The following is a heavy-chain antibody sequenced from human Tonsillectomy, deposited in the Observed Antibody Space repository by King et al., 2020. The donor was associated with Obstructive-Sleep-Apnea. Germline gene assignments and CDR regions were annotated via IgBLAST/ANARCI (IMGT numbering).Heavy chain of an antibody. Sequence: VQLVESGGGLVQPGGSLRLSCAASGFTFSSYAMSWVRQAPGKGLEWVSSISGSGTSTYYADSVKGRFTISRDDSKNTLYLQMNSLRAEDTAVYYCAKDDADYVWGSYRSYSFDYWGQGTLVTVSS. CDR2: ISGSGTST. V-gene: IGHV3-23*04. J-gene: IGHJ4*02. CDR3: AKDDADYVWGSYRSYSFDY. D-gene: IGHD3-16*02. CDR1: GFTFSSYA.